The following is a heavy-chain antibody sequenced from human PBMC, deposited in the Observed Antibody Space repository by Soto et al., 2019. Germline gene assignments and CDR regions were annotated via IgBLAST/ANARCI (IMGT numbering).Heavy chain of an antibody. J-gene: IGHJ6*02. V-gene: IGHV3-30-3*01. CDR2: ISYDGSNK. CDR3: ARDIGGYYYYYGMDV. D-gene: IGHD2-15*01. CDR1: GFTFSSYA. Sequence: GGSLRLSCAASGFTFSSYAMHWVRQAPGKGLEWVAVISYDGSNKYYADSVKGRFTISRDNSKNTLYLQMNSLRAEDTAVYYCARDIGGYYYYYGMDVWGQGTTVTVS.